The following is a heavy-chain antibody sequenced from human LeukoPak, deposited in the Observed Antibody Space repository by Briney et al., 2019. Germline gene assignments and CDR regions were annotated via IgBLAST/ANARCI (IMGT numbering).Heavy chain of an antibody. CDR3: ARGGLGYYGSGSYFAFDI. V-gene: IGHV3-11*06. J-gene: IGHJ3*02. D-gene: IGHD3-10*01. CDR1: GFTFSDYY. Sequence: GGSLRLSCAASGFTFSDYYMSWIRQAPGKGLEWVSYISSSSSYTNYADSVKGRFTISRDNAKNSLYLQMNSLRAEDTAVYYRARGGLGYYGSGSYFAFDIWGQGTMVTVSS. CDR2: ISSSSSYT.